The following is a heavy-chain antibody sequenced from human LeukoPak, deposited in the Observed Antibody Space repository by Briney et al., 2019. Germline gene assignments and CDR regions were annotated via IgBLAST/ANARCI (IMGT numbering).Heavy chain of an antibody. D-gene: IGHD3-16*02. J-gene: IGHJ4*02. Sequence: KPSETLSLTCTVSGGSISSYYWSWIRQPPGKGLQWIGYIYYSGSTNYNPSLKSRVTISVDTSKNQFSLKLSSVTAADTAVYYYAREEEEDYVWGSYRLLTYWGQGTLVTVSS. CDR3: AREEEEDYVWGSYRLLTY. V-gene: IGHV4-59*01. CDR2: IYYSGST. CDR1: GGSISSYY.